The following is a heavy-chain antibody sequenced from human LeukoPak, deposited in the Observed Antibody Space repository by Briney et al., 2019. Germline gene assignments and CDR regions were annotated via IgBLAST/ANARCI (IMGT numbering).Heavy chain of an antibody. D-gene: IGHD2-15*01. CDR3: ARGLLRSGGSCSPGYYFDY. Sequence: SETLSLTCTVSGGSISSYYWSWIRQPAGKGLEWIGRIYTSGSTNYNPSLKSRVTMSVDTSKNQFSLKLSSVTAADTAVYYCARGLLRSGGSCSPGYYFDYWGQGTLVTVSS. V-gene: IGHV4-4*07. CDR1: GGSISSYY. CDR2: IYTSGST. J-gene: IGHJ4*02.